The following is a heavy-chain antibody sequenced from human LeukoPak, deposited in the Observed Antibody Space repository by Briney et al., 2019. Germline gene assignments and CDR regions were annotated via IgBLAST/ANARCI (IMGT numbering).Heavy chain of an antibody. CDR2: IYYSGST. Sequence: SETLSLTCTASGGSISSYYWSWIRQPPGKGLEWIGYIYYSGSTNYNPSLKSRVTISVDTSKNQFSLKLSSVTAADTAVYYCARVRRYYDILTGYSADAFDIWGQGTMVTVSS. D-gene: IGHD3-9*01. V-gene: IGHV4-59*01. CDR1: GGSISSYY. CDR3: ARVRRYYDILTGYSADAFDI. J-gene: IGHJ3*02.